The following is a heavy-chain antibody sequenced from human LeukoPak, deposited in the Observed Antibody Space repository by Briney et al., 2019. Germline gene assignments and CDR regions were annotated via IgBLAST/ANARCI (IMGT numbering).Heavy chain of an antibody. CDR2: IRYDGSNK. CDR3: AKGRTASRKNNVVVVPAAMNPYYMDV. D-gene: IGHD2-2*01. Sequence: GGSLRLSCAASGFTFSSYGMHWVRQAPGKGLDWVAFIRYDGSNKYYADSVKGRFTISRDSSKNTLYLQMNSLRAEDTAVYYCAKGRTASRKNNVVVVPAAMNPYYMDVWGKGTTVTVSS. V-gene: IGHV3-30*02. J-gene: IGHJ6*03. CDR1: GFTFSSYG.